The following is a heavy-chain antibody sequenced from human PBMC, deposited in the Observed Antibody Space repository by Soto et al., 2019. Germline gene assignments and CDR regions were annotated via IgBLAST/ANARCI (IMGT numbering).Heavy chain of an antibody. CDR1: GGSFSGYY. CDR3: ARVIPVYGDWDAFDI. Sequence: TSETLSLTCAVYGGSFSGYYWSWIRQPPGKGLEWIGEINHSGSTNYNPSLKSRVTISVDTSKNQFSLKLSSVTAADTAVYYCARVIPVYGDWDAFDIWGQGTMVTVSS. V-gene: IGHV4-34*01. D-gene: IGHD4-17*01. CDR2: INHSGST. J-gene: IGHJ3*02.